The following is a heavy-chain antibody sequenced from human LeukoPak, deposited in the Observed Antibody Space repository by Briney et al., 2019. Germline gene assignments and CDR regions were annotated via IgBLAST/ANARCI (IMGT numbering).Heavy chain of an antibody. CDR2: IYYSGST. D-gene: IGHD5-24*01. CDR3: ASIEMATITLDY. V-gene: IGHV4-31*03. J-gene: IGHJ4*02. Sequence: PSQTLSLTCTVSGGSISSGGYYWSWIRQHPGKGLEWIGYIYYSGSTYYNPSLKSRVTISVGTSKNQFSLKLSSVTAADTAVYYCASIEMATITLDYWGQGTLVTVSS. CDR1: GGSISSGGYY.